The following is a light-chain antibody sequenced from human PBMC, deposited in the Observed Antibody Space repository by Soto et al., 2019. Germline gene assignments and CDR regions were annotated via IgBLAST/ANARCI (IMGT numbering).Light chain of an antibody. J-gene: IGKJ2*01. Sequence: DIPMTQSPSSLSPSVGDRVTMTCRASQDASIYVNWYQQKSGEAPKLLIFAASSLPSGVPSRFSGVGSGTDFTLTISSLEADDFATYYCQQSHSAPYTFGQGTKLEI. CDR3: QQSHSAPYT. CDR1: QDASIY. CDR2: AAS. V-gene: IGKV1-39*01.